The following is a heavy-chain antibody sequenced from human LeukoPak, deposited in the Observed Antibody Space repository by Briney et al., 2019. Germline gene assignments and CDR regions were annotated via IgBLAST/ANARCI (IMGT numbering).Heavy chain of an antibody. CDR3: AKIAEAVSSNYYFDY. V-gene: IGHV3-23*01. CDR2: ISGSGGST. J-gene: IGHJ4*02. CDR1: GFNFSSYA. D-gene: IGHD2-21*01. Sequence: PGGSLRLSCAASGFNFSSYAMSWVPQAPAKGLEWVSAISGSGGSTYYAESVKGRFTISRDNSKNTLYLQMNSLRAEYTAVCYCAKIAEAVSSNYYFDYWGQGTLVTVSS.